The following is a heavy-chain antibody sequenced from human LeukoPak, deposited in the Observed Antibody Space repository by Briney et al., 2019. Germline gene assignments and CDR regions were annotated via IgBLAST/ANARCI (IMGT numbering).Heavy chain of an antibody. CDR2: IYYTGST. CDR3: ARHGGEWTRRFGS. J-gene: IGHJ4*02. CDR1: TDSISSYY. Sequence: PSETLSLTCTVSTDSISSYYWSWIRKPPGKGLEWIAYIYYTGSTNYNPSLNSRATVSLDMSKNQFSLKLRSVTAADTATYYCARHGGEWTRRFGSWGPGTLVTVSS. V-gene: IGHV4-59*08. D-gene: IGHD3-10*01.